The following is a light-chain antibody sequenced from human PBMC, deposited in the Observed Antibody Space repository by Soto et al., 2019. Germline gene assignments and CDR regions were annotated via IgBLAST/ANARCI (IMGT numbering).Light chain of an antibody. J-gene: IGKJ1*01. CDR1: QSISSY. CDR2: GAT. V-gene: IGKV1-39*01. CDR3: QQCYNTPRT. Sequence: IQMTQSPSSLSASVGDRVTITCRASQSISSYLNWYQQKPGKAPKVLIYGATTLQSGVPSRFSGSGFGTDFTLTISNLQSEDFATYFCQQCYNTPRTFGPGTKVDI.